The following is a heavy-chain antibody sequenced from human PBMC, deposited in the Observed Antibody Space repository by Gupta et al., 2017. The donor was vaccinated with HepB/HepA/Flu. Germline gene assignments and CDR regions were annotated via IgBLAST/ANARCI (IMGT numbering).Heavy chain of an antibody. Sequence: QVQLVQSGAEVKKPGASVTVSCKASGYTFTDYYIHWVRQAPGQGLEWMGWINPNSGGTDYAQKFQGRVTMTRDTSTSTAYMELSRLRSDDTAVYYCAPLGYDSSGSYYLDHWGQGTLVTVSS. V-gene: IGHV1-2*02. D-gene: IGHD3-22*01. CDR2: INPNSGGT. CDR1: GYTFTDYY. J-gene: IGHJ4*02. CDR3: APLGYDSSGSYYLDH.